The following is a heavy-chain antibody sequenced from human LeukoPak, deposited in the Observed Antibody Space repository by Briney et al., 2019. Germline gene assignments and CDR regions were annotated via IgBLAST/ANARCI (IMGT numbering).Heavy chain of an antibody. Sequence: GASVKVSCKASGYTFTSYDINWVRQATGQGLEWMGWMNPNSGNTDYAQKFQGRVTMTRDTSISTAYMELSRLRSDDTAVYYCARAFYDYVWGSYRPIDYWGQGTLVTVSS. CDR3: ARAFYDYVWGSYRPIDY. V-gene: IGHV1-8*01. CDR2: MNPNSGNT. J-gene: IGHJ4*02. D-gene: IGHD3-16*02. CDR1: GYTFTSYD.